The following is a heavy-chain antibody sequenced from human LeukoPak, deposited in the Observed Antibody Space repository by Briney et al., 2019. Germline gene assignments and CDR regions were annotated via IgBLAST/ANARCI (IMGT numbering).Heavy chain of an antibody. D-gene: IGHD1-26*01. CDR3: ARAAIYSGSYYFDY. V-gene: IGHV4-59*08. J-gene: IGHJ4*02. CDR2: IYYSGST. Sequence: PSETLSLTCTVSGGSISSYYWSWIRQPPGKGLEWIGYIYYSGSTNYNPSLKSRVTISVDTSKNQFSLKLSSVTAADTAVYYCARAAIYSGSYYFDYWGQGTLVTVSS. CDR1: GGSISSYY.